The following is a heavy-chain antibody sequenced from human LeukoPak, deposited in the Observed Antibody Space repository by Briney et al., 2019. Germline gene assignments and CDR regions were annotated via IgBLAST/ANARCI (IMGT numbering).Heavy chain of an antibody. CDR3: ARQKNFDY. CDR2: IFPGDSDT. Sequence: GESLKISCKGSGYSFSSYWIGWVRQMPGKGLEWMGIIFPGDSDTRYSPSFQGQVTFSADKSINTAYLQWSSLKASDTAIYYCARQKNFDYWGQGTLVTVSS. V-gene: IGHV5-51*01. CDR1: GYSFSSYW. J-gene: IGHJ4*02.